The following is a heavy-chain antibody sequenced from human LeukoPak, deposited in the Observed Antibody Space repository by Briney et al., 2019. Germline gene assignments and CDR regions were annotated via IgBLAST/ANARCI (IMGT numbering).Heavy chain of an antibody. Sequence: SQTLSLTCAVSGASMRSETHYWSWLRQLPGKGPEWIAYIYYTAGAYYNPSLQSRVTISLDASENQFSLKLSSVTAADTAVYYCARGRRELRYGPDYWGQGTLVTVSS. V-gene: IGHV4-31*11. CDR2: IYYTAGA. D-gene: IGHD3-9*01. CDR1: GASMRSETHY. CDR3: ARGRRELRYGPDY. J-gene: IGHJ4*02.